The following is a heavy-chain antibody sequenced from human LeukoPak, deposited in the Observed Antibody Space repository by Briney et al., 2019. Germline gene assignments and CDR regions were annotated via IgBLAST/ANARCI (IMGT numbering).Heavy chain of an antibody. V-gene: IGHV4-59*01. D-gene: IGHD1-1*01. Sequence: PETPSLTCTVSGGYISSYYWSWIRQPPGKGLEWIGYIYNSGCTNDYLSPKSRVTISVDTSKNQFSLNLSSVTAADTAVYYCARGPTTFDPWGQG. CDR1: GGYISSYY. CDR2: IYNSGCT. CDR3: ARGPTTFDP. J-gene: IGHJ5*02.